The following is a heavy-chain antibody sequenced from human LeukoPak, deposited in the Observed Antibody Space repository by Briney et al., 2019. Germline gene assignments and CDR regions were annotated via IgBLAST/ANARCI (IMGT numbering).Heavy chain of an antibody. CDR2: IIPIFGTA. V-gene: IGHV1-69*13. D-gene: IGHD3-22*01. CDR1: GYTFTSYA. CDR3: ARERSYYDSRGNAFDI. Sequence: SVKVSCKASGYTFTSYAISWVRQAPGQGLEWMGGIIPIFGTANYAQKFQGRVTITADESTSTAYMELSSLRSEDTAVYYCARERSYYDSRGNAFDIWGQGTMVTVSS. J-gene: IGHJ3*02.